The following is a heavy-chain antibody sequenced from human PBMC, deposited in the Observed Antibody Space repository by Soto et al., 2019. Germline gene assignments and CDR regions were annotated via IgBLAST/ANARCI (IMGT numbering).Heavy chain of an antibody. CDR1: GYTFTIYT. J-gene: IGHJ4*02. CDR2: ITPDNGNT. V-gene: IGHV1-3*01. Sequence: ASVKVSCKASGYTFTIYTIHWVRQAPGQSLEWMGWITPDNGNTYFSQKFQDRVTITRDTSASTAYMELSSLRSEDTAVYYCARVVVSETTHLDYWGQGTRVTVSS. D-gene: IGHD2-15*01. CDR3: ARVVVSETTHLDY.